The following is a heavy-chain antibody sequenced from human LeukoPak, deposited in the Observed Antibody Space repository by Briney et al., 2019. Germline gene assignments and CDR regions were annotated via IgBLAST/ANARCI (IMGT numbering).Heavy chain of an antibody. CDR3: ARGILPGDFDY. CDR2: IYYSGST. CDR1: GGSISSYY. V-gene: IGHV4-59*12. J-gene: IGHJ4*02. D-gene: IGHD3-10*01. Sequence: PSETLSLTCTVSGGSISSYYWSWIRQPPGKGLEWIGYIYYSGSTYYNPSLKSRVTISVDTSKNQFSLKLSSVTAADTAVYYCARGILPGDFDYWGQGTLVTVSS.